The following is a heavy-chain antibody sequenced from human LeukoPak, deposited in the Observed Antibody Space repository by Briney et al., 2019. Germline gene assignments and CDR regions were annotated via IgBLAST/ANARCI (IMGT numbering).Heavy chain of an antibody. V-gene: IGHV4-39*01. J-gene: IGHJ4*02. CDR2: IYYSGST. CDR3: ARQAPILTGYYIAN. CDR1: GGSISSSSYY. Sequence: LETLSLTCTVSGGSISSSSYYWGWIRQPPGKGLEWIGSIYYSGSTYYNPSLKSRVTISVDTSKNQFSLKLSSVTAADTAVYYCARQAPILTGYYIANWGQGTLVTVSS. D-gene: IGHD3-9*01.